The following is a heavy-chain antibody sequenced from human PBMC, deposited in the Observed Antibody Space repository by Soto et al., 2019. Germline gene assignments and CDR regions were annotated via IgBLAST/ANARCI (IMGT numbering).Heavy chain of an antibody. V-gene: IGHV3-20*04. Sequence: PGGSLRLSCTVSGFTFDNYAMSWVRQAPGKGLEWISGINWNGASAGYADSVKGRFTISRDNAKNSLYLQMNSPRAEDTALYYCARGLNKAALSFEYWGQGTLVTVSS. J-gene: IGHJ4*01. CDR1: GFTFDNYA. D-gene: IGHD6-25*01. CDR2: INWNGASA. CDR3: ARGLNKAALSFEY.